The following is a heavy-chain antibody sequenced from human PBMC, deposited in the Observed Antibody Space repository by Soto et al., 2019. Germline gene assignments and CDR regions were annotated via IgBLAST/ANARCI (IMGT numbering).Heavy chain of an antibody. V-gene: IGHV3-23*01. CDR1: GFTFSSYA. J-gene: IGHJ4*02. CDR3: AKFPGSIVVVVAASYYFDY. D-gene: IGHD2-15*01. CDR2: ISGSGGST. Sequence: GGSLRLSCAGSGFTFSSYAMSWVRQAPGKGLEWVSAISGSGGSTYYADSVKGRFTISRDNSKNTLYLQMNSLRAEDTAVYYCAKFPGSIVVVVAASYYFDYWGQGTLVTVSS.